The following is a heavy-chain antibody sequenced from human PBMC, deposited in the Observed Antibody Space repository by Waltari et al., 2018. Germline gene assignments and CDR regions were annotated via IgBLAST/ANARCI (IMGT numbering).Heavy chain of an antibody. V-gene: IGHV3-74*02. CDR1: GFTFSTYW. CDR3: TVHARAFDY. Sequence: EVQLVESGGGLVQPGGSLRLSCAASGFTFSTYWMHWVRQAPGKGLVGGSHINGVGSSTTYADAVEGRFTISRANAKNTLYLQMNSLRADYTAVYYCTVHARAFDYWGQGTLVTVSS. CDR2: INGVGSST. J-gene: IGHJ4*02.